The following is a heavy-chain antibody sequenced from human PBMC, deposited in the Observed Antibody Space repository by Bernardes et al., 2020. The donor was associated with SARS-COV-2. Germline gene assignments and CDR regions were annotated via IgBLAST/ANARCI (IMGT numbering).Heavy chain of an antibody. J-gene: IGHJ4*02. D-gene: IGHD2-15*01. CDR2: IYHSGST. CDR3: ARVAGLDIVVVVAAHGVYYLDS. CDR1: GYSISSGYY. Sequence: SETLSLTCAVSGYSISSGYYWGWIRQPPGKGLEWIGSIYHSGSTYYNPSLKSRITISVDTSKNQFSLKLSSVTAADTAVYYCARVAGLDIVVVVAAHGVYYLDSWGQGPPVTVPS. V-gene: IGHV4-38-2*01.